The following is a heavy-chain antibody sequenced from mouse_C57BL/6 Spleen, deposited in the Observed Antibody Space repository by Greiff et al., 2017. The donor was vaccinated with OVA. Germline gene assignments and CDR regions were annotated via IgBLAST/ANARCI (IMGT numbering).Heavy chain of an antibody. CDR3: ARDYGYDRAY. Sequence: VKLQESGPELVKPGASVKISCKASGYAFSSSWMNWVKQRPGKGLEWIGRIYPGDGDTNYNGKFKGKATLTADKSSSTAYMQLSSLTSEDSAVYFCARDYGYDRAYWGQGTLVTVSA. CDR2: IYPGDGDT. V-gene: IGHV1-82*01. J-gene: IGHJ3*01. CDR1: GYAFSSSW. D-gene: IGHD2-2*01.